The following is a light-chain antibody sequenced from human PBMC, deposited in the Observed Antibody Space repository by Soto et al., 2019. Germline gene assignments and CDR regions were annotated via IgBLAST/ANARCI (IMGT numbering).Light chain of an antibody. CDR2: GAS. J-gene: IGKJ1*01. CDR1: QSVSSSY. V-gene: IGKV3-20*01. CDR3: QQYGSAAPT. Sequence: EIVLTQSPGTLSLSPGERATLSCRASQSVSSSYLAWYQQKPGQAPRLLIYGASSRATSIPDRFSGSGSETDFTLTISRLEPEDFAVYYCQQYGSAAPTFGKGTKVDIK.